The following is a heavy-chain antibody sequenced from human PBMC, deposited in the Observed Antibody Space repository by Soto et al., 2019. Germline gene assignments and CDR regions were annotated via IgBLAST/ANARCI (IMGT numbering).Heavy chain of an antibody. V-gene: IGHV3-23*01. D-gene: IGHD1-1*01. Sequence: EVQLLESGGGLVQPGGSLRLSCVGSGFTFSSYDMTWVRQAPGKGLEWVSSFSFYGRRDNTYYADSVKGRFTISRDNSRNTVYLQMDNLRVEDTAVYYCAKSLYNDICSPNDHWGQGTLVTVSS. CDR1: GFTFSSYD. J-gene: IGHJ4*02. CDR2: FSFYGRRDNT. CDR3: AKSLYNDICSPNDH.